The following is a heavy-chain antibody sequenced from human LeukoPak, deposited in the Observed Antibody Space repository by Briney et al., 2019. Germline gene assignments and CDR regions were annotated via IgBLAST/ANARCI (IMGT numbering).Heavy chain of an antibody. CDR2: INSRGDYV. CDR1: GFTFSSYN. V-gene: IGHV3-21*01. J-gene: IGHJ4*02. Sequence: PGGSLRLSCVASGFTFSSYNINWIRQAPGEGLEWVSSINSRGDYVNYADSVKGRFTISRVNARNSVYLQMNSLRVEDTAVYYCVRGAFRWVADYWGQGTLVTVSS. D-gene: IGHD1-26*01. CDR3: VRGAFRWVADY.